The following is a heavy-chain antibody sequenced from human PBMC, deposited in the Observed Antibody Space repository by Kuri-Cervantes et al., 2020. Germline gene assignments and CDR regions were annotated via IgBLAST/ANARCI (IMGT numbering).Heavy chain of an antibody. CDR1: GGSISSSSYY. CDR2: IYYSGST. J-gene: IGHJ6*02. Sequence: GSLRLSCTVSGGSISSSSYYWGWIRQPPGKGLEWIGSIYYSGSTYYNPSLKSRVTISVDTSKNQFSLKLSSVTAADTAVYYCARGTIRYFDWLPRNLGMDVWGQGTTVTVSS. V-gene: IGHV4-39*01. CDR3: ARGTIRYFDWLPRNLGMDV. D-gene: IGHD3-9*01.